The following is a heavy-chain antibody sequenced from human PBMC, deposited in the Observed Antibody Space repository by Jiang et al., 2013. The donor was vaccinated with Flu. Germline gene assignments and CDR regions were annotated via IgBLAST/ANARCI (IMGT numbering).Heavy chain of an antibody. CDR1: GYTFTRYI. D-gene: IGHD6-19*01. Sequence: SVKVSCKASGYTFTRYILHWVRQAPGKGLEWIGMINPSGGSTTYAQKFQGRLTLTSDTSTSTVSMDLRSLRSEDTAVYYCGQLDYWGHGTLVSVS. CDR2: INPSGGST. CDR3: GQLDY. V-gene: IGHV1-46*01. J-gene: IGHJ4*01.